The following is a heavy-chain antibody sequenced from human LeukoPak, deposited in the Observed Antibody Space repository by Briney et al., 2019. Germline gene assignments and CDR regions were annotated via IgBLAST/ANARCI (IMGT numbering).Heavy chain of an antibody. V-gene: IGHV3-9*01. CDR3: AKDIYYDSSGYTVDY. CDR2: ISWNSGSI. CDR1: GFTFDDYA. J-gene: IGHJ4*02. D-gene: IGHD3-22*01. Sequence: GGSLRLSCAASGFTFDDYAMHWVRHAPGKGLEWVSGISWNSGSIGYADSVKGRFTISRDNAKNSLYLQMNSLRAEDTALYYCAKDIYYDSSGYTVDYWGQGTLVTVSS.